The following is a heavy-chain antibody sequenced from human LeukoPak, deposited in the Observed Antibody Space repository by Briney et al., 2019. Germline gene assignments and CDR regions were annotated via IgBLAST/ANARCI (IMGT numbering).Heavy chain of an antibody. J-gene: IGHJ4*02. D-gene: IGHD6-19*01. CDR2: ISAYNGNT. V-gene: IGHV1-18*01. Sequence: ASVKVSCKASGYTFTSYGISWVRQAPGQGLEWMGWISAYNGNTNYPQKLQGRVTMTTDTSTSTAYMELRSLRSDDTAVYYCARSATKYSSGWYGVDYWGQGTLVTVSS. CDR1: GYTFTSYG. CDR3: ARSATKYSSGWYGVDY.